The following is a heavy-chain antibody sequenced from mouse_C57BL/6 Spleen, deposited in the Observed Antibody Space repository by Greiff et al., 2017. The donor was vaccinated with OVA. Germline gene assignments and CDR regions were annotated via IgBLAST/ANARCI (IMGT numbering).Heavy chain of an antibody. V-gene: IGHV5-9-1*02. CDR1: GFTFSSYA. D-gene: IGHD1-1*01. Sequence: EVQRVESGEGLVKPGGSLKLSCAASGFTFSSYAMSWVRQTPEKRLEWVAYISSGGDYIYYADTVKGRFTISRDNARNTLYLQMSSLKSEDTAMYYCTRVGGLYGSSLAWFAYWGQGTLVTVSA. CDR3: TRVGGLYGSSLAWFAY. CDR2: ISSGGDYI. J-gene: IGHJ3*01.